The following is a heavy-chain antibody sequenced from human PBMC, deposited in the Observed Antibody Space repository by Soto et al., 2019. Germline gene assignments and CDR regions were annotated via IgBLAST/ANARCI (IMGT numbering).Heavy chain of an antibody. CDR1: GFTFSSYG. D-gene: IGHD3-22*01. CDR3: AKWAYYYDSRARGSFNYFDY. V-gene: IGHV3-30*18. J-gene: IGHJ4*02. CDR2: ISYDGSNK. Sequence: HPGGSLRLSCAASGFTFSSYGMHWVRQAPGKGLEWVAVISYDGSNKYYADSVKGRFTISRDNSKNTLYLQMNSLRAEDTAVYYCAKWAYYYDSRARGSFNYFDYWGQGTLVTVSS.